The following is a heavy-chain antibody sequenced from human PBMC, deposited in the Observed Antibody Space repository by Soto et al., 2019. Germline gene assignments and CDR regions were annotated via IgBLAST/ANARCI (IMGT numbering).Heavy chain of an antibody. D-gene: IGHD2-21*01. CDR2: ISNDGSDI. Sequence: EVHVVESGGGLVQPGGSLRLSCEASGATFANYWMHWVRQVPGKGLVWVSRISNDGSDITYADSVKGRFTASRDNTKNMVFLHMNNLIVEDTAVYYCTRAIPHTGFASWGQGPLVTVSS. CDR3: TRAIPHTGFAS. V-gene: IGHV3-74*01. J-gene: IGHJ5*01. CDR1: GATFANYW.